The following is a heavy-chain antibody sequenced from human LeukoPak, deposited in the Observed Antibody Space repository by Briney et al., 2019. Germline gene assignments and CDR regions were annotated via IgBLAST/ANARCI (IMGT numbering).Heavy chain of an antibody. CDR1: DDSINTFY. CDR3: ARSRGYSGQLTFDL. V-gene: IGHV4-59*08. CDR2: IYYNGNT. Sequence: SETLSLTCTVSDDSINTFYWSWIRQPPGKGLEWIGYIYYNGNTKYNPSLKSRVTISIDTSKNQFSLKLNSVTAADTAVYYCARSRGYSGQLTFDLWGQGTLFIVSS. J-gene: IGHJ5*02. D-gene: IGHD5-12*01.